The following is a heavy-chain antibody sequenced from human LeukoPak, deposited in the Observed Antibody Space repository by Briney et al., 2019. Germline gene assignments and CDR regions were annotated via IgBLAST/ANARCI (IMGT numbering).Heavy chain of an antibody. CDR2: INPNSGGT. J-gene: IGHJ4*02. Sequence: VASVKVSCKASGYTFTGYYMHRVRQAPGQGLEWMGWINPNSGGTNYAQKFQGRVTMTRDTSISTACMELSRPRSDDTAVYYCARAQDIVATPFDYWGQGTLVTVSS. V-gene: IGHV1-2*02. D-gene: IGHD5-12*01. CDR3: ARAQDIVATPFDY. CDR1: GYTFTGYY.